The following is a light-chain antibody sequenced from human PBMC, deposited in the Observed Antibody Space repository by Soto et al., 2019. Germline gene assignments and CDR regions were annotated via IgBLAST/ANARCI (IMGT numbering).Light chain of an antibody. V-gene: IGKV3-11*01. CDR1: QSVSSD. CDR3: QQRGDWPLYT. CDR2: GAS. J-gene: IGKJ2*01. Sequence: EKVMTQSPATLSVSPGERATLSCRASQSVSSDLAWYQQKPGQAPRLLIYGASTRATGIPARFSGSGSGTDFTLTISSLEPEDFAVYYCQQRGDWPLYTFGQGTKVDIK.